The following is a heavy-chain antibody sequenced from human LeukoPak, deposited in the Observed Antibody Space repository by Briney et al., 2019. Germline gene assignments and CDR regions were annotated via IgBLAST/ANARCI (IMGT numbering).Heavy chain of an antibody. CDR2: VYYSGTT. J-gene: IGHJ3*02. CDR3: ARARYYYDSSGYPRGPFGI. CDR1: GGSISSSVDY. Sequence: SETLSLTCSVSGGSISSSVDYWGWIRQPPGKGLEWIGSVYYSGTTYYNLSLKSRVTISVDTSKNQFSLKLSSVTAADTAVYYCARARYYYDSSGYPRGPFGIWGQGTMITVSS. V-gene: IGHV4-39*07. D-gene: IGHD3-22*01.